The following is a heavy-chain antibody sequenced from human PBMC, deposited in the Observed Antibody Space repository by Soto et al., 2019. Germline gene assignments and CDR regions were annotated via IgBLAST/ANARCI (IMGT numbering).Heavy chain of an antibody. J-gene: IGHJ6*02. CDR3: ARSLVGGSYYGLDV. Sequence: QVQLQESGPGLVKPSGTLSLTCAVSGGSIRNSYWWSWVRQPPGKGLEWIGEIDHTGSTNFNPSLKSRVTISVDKSKNQFSLKLSSVSAADTAVYYCARSLVGGSYYGLDVWGQGTTVTVSS. V-gene: IGHV4-4*02. D-gene: IGHD5-12*01. CDR2: IDHTGST. CDR1: GGSIRNSYW.